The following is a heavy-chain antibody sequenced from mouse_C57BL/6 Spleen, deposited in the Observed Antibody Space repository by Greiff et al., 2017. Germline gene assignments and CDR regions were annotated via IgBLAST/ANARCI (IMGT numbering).Heavy chain of an antibody. CDR2: IYPGDGDT. V-gene: IGHV1-80*01. D-gene: IGHD2-4*01. Sequence: QVQLQQSGAELVKPGASVKISCKASGYAFSSYWMNWVKQRPGKGLEWIGQIYPGDGDTNYNGKFKGKATLTADKSSSTAYMQLSSLTSEDSAVYFCARFYYYYDWFAYWGQGTLVTVSA. CDR3: ARFYYYYDWFAY. CDR1: GYAFSSYW. J-gene: IGHJ3*01.